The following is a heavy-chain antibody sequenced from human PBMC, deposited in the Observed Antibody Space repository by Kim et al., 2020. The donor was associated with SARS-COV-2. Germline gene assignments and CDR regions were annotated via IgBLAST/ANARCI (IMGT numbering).Heavy chain of an antibody. D-gene: IGHD6-19*01. CDR1: GFIFSSYE. J-gene: IGHJ3*02. CDR3: ARESVTGTDAFDI. Sequence: GGSLRLSCAPSGFIFSSYEVNWVRQAPGKGLEWVSYISDSGSNTYYADSVKDRFTISRDNAKNSLFLQMNRVGVEDTAVYYCARESVTGTDAFDIWGQGTLVTVSS. V-gene: IGHV3-48*03. CDR2: ISDSGSNT.